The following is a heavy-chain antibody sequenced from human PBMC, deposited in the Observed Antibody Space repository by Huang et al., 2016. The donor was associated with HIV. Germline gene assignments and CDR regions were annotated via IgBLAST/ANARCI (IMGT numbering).Heavy chain of an antibody. D-gene: IGHD3-22*01. J-gene: IGHJ1*01. CDR3: CRFSYYSDSTISQYLQL. V-gene: IGHV4-30-4*08. CDR2: IYYSGRT. Sequence: QVHLQESGPGLVKPSQTLSLTCTVSGGSISSGGYYWTWIRQPPGKCLEWIGYIYYSGRTYYNPDLKSRVTISVDTYKNQFSLKVTSMTAADTAVYYCCRFSYYSDSTISQYLQLWGQGALVTVSS. CDR1: GGSISSGGYY.